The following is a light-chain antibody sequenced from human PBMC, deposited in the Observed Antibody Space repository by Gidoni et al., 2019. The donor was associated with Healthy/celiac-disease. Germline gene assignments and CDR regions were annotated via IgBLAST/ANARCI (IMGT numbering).Light chain of an antibody. CDR1: NIGSKN. V-gene: IGLV3-9*01. CDR2: SDS. Sequence: SYEQTQPLSVSAALGQTAWITCGGNNIGSKNVHSYQQKPGQAPVLVIYSDSNRPSGIPERFSGSNSGNTATLTVSRAQAGDEADYYCQVWDSSTYVFGTGTKVTVL. J-gene: IGLJ1*01. CDR3: QVWDSSTYV.